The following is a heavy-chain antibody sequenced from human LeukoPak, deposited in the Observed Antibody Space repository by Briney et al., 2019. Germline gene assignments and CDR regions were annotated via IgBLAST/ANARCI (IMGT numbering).Heavy chain of an antibody. Sequence: GGPLRLSCAASGFTFSSYGMHWVRQAPGKGLEWVAVISYDGSNKYYADSVKGRFTISRDNSKNTLYPQMNSLRAEDTAVYYCAKDLVGATNYWGQGTLVTVSS. D-gene: IGHD1-26*01. J-gene: IGHJ4*02. V-gene: IGHV3-30*18. CDR2: ISYDGSNK. CDR3: AKDLVGATNY. CDR1: GFTFSSYG.